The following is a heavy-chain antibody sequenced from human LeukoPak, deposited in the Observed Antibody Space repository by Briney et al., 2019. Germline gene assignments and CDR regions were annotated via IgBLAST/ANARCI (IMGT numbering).Heavy chain of an antibody. J-gene: IGHJ4*02. CDR1: GGSISSYY. D-gene: IGHD6-13*01. CDR3: ARGGGSWYADY. V-gene: IGHV4-59*01. Sequence: PSETLSLTCSVSGGSISSYYWSWIRQPPEKGLEWIGYIHYSGSTSYNPSLKSRVTMSVDTSKNQFSLKVSSVAAADTAVYYCARGGGSWYADYWGQGILVTVSS. CDR2: IHYSGST.